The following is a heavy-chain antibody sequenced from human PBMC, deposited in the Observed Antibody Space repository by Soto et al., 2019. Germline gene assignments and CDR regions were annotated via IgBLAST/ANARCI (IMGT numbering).Heavy chain of an antibody. CDR2: ITHSGSGGST. V-gene: IGHV3-23*01. J-gene: IGHJ4*02. D-gene: IGHD4-17*01. Sequence: GGSLRLSCTASGFTFSEYSMSWVRQAPGKGLEWVSSITHSGSGGSTYYADSVKGRFTISRDNSKNTLYLQMNSLRAEDTAVYYCAKYTVTTSDYFDYWGQGTLVTVSS. CDR3: AKYTVTTSDYFDY. CDR1: GFTFSEYS.